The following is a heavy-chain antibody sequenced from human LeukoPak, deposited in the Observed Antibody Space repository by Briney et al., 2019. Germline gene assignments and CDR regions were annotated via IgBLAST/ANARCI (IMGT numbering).Heavy chain of an antibody. V-gene: IGHV4-59*01. D-gene: IGHD1-26*01. Sequence: SETLSLTCTVSGGSISTYFWSWIRQPPGEGLEWIGYISYTGNTNYNPSLKSRVTISVDTSKNQFSLKLTSVTAADTAVYFCVRGYSATYGRLDPWGQGTLVTVSS. CDR3: VRGYSATYGRLDP. CDR1: GGSISTYF. CDR2: ISYTGNT. J-gene: IGHJ5*02.